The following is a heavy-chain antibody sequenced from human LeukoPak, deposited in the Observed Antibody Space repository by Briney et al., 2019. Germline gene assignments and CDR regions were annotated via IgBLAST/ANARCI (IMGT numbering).Heavy chain of an antibody. V-gene: IGHV3-48*01. Sequence: GGSLRLSCVASGFTFSDFSLNWVRQAPGKGLEWISYIGSAIYYADSVKGRFTISRDNSRNTLFLQMNSLRVEDTAIYYCTRSDTTMVRFDYWGLGTLVTVSS. CDR3: TRSDTTMVRFDY. D-gene: IGHD5-18*01. CDR1: GFTFSDFS. CDR2: IGSAI. J-gene: IGHJ4*02.